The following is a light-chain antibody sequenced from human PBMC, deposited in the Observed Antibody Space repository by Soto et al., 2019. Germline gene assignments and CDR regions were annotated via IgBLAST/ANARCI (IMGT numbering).Light chain of an antibody. Sequence: DIQMTQSPSSLSASVGDRVTITCQASQDISNYLNWYQQKPGKAPKLLIYDASNLQSGVPSRFSGSGSGTDFTLTISSLQPEDFATYYCQQSFSIPITFGQGTRLEIK. V-gene: IGKV1-39*01. CDR3: QQSFSIPIT. J-gene: IGKJ5*01. CDR1: QDISNY. CDR2: DAS.